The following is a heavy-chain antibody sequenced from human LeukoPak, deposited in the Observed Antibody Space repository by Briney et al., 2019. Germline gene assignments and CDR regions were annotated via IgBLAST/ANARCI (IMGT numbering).Heavy chain of an antibody. CDR2: IYHSGST. CDR1: GYSISTGYY. J-gene: IGHJ4*02. V-gene: IGHV4-38-2*01. D-gene: IGHD3-3*01. Sequence: SETLSLTCAVTGYSISTGYYWGWIRQPPPQGLEWSGSIYHSGSTYYNTYLKSRVTISVDTSKNQFSLKLSSVTAADTAVYYCARHTSTVSGVLTSPYYWGQGTLVTVSS. CDR3: ARHTSTVSGVLTSPYY.